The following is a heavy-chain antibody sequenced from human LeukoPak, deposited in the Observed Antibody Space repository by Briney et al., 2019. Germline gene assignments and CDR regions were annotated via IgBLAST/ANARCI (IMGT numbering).Heavy chain of an antibody. CDR1: GYTFTSYY. J-gene: IGHJ6*02. Sequence: GASVKVSCKASGYTFTSYYMHWVRQAPGQGLEWMGIINPSGGSTSYAQKFQGRVTMTRDTSTSTVYMELSSPRSEDTAVYYCAAYYYGSGSYYIYGMDVWGQGTTVTVSS. CDR2: INPSGGST. D-gene: IGHD3-10*01. CDR3: AAYYYGSGSYYIYGMDV. V-gene: IGHV1-46*01.